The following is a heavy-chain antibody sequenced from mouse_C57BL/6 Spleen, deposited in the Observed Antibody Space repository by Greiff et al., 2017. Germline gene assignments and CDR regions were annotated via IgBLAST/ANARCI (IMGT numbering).Heavy chain of an antibody. CDR3: SSLITTVVPFDY. CDR2: IYPGDGDT. J-gene: IGHJ2*01. V-gene: IGHV1-82*01. CDR1: GYAFSSSW. Sequence: QVQLQQSGPELVKPGASVTISCKASGYAFSSSWMNWVKQRPGQGLEWIGRIYPGDGDTNYNGKFKGKATLTADKSSSTAYMQLSSLTSADSAVYFCSSLITTVVPFDYWGQGTTLTVSS. D-gene: IGHD1-1*01.